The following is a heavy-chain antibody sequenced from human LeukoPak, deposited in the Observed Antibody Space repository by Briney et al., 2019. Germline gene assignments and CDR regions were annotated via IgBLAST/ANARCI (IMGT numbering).Heavy chain of an antibody. V-gene: IGHV1-69*01. Sequence: ASVKVSCKASGGTFSSYAISWVRQAPGQGLEWMGGIIPIFGTANYAQKFQGRVTITADESTSTAYMELSSLRSEDTAVYYCAVGRDKAIFGVVIYWGQGTLVTVSS. CDR3: AVGRDKAIFGVVIY. D-gene: IGHD3-3*01. CDR2: IIPIFGTA. J-gene: IGHJ4*02. CDR1: GGTFSSYA.